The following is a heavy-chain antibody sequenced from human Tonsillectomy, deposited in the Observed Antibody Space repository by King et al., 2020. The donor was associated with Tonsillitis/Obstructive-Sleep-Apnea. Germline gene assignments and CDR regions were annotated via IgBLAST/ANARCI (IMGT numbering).Heavy chain of an antibody. D-gene: IGHD3-22*01. CDR1: GFTFSSYA. CDR3: ARGHYDDSSGYYYVWAFDI. Sequence: VQLVEAGGGVIQPGRSLRPSCAASGFTFSSYAMHWVSQAPGKGLEWVAVILYDGSNKYYEDSVKGRFTISRDKSKNTLYMQMNRLRAEDKAVYYCARGHYDDSSGYYYVWAFDIWCQGTTVTVSS. V-gene: IGHV3-30*04. CDR2: ILYDGSNK. J-gene: IGHJ3*02.